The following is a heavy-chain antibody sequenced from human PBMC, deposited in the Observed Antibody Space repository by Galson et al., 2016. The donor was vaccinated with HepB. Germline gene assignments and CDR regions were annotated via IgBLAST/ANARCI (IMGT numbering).Heavy chain of an antibody. CDR1: GFIFINYW. CDR2: INQGGSAK. CDR3: ARFLKGVTVHDLDC. Sequence: SLRLSCAASGFIFINYWMSWVRQAPGKGLEWVANINQGGSAKDYVDSMKGRFTISRDNAKNSLFLQMNSLRVEDTAVYYCARFLKGVTVHDLDCWGHGTLVTVSS. J-gene: IGHJ4*01. V-gene: IGHV3-7*01. D-gene: IGHD3-16*02.